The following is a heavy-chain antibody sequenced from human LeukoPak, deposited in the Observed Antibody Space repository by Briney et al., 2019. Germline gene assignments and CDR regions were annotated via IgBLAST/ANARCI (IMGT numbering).Heavy chain of an antibody. Sequence: GASVKVSCKASGYTFTSYGISWVRQAPGQGLEWMGWINPHSGGTNYAQKFQGRVTMTRDTSISTAYMELSRLRSDDTAVYYCARDRQQLVHDYWGQGTLVTVSS. CDR1: GYTFTSYG. J-gene: IGHJ4*02. D-gene: IGHD6-13*01. V-gene: IGHV1-2*02. CDR3: ARDRQQLVHDY. CDR2: INPHSGGT.